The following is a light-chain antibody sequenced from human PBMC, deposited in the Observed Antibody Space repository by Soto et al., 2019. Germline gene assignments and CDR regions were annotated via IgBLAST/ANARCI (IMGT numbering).Light chain of an antibody. J-gene: IGKJ4*01. CDR3: QQLNNYPLT. V-gene: IGKV1-9*01. CDR2: AAS. Sequence: DIQFTQSPSFLSASLGDRVTITCRASQGIGSYLAWYQQKPGKAPRLLIYAASTLQSGVPSRFSGSGSDTEFTLTISSXQPEDFATYYCQQLNNYPLTFGGGTKVDIK. CDR1: QGIGSY.